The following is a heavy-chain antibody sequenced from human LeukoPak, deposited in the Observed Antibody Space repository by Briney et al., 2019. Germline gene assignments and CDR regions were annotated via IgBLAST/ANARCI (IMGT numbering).Heavy chain of an antibody. CDR1: GFSYSDYY. CDR2: IDKSGNSK. V-gene: IGHV3-11*01. Sequence: GGSLRLSCAASGFSYSDYYMTWVRQAPGRGLEWVSYIDKSGNSKYYADSVKGRFTISRDNAKNSLYLQMNSLRAEDTALYYCARVRGSYSADYWGQGTLVTASS. D-gene: IGHD5-12*01. J-gene: IGHJ4*02. CDR3: ARVRGSYSADY.